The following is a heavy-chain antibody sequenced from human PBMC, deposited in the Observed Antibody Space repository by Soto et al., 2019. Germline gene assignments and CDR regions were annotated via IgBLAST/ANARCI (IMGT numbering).Heavy chain of an antibody. J-gene: IGHJ4*02. D-gene: IGHD3-22*01. Sequence: QVQLVQYGPEVKRPGASVKVSCKTSGYIFTAYGLAWLRQAPGQRPEWMGWVSTNDDRTNYAQKFQGRVTMTTDRSTTTTSMELRSLRPDDTAVYYCARELNTESSAYYSFAFWGQGTLVTVSS. CDR1: GYIFTAYG. CDR3: ARELNTESSAYYSFAF. CDR2: VSTNDDRT. V-gene: IGHV1-18*01.